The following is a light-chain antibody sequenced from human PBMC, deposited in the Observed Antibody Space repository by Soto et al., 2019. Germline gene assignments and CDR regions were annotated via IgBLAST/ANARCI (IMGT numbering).Light chain of an antibody. V-gene: IGLV2-14*03. CDR3: SAYTTSHTVV. Sequence: QSVLTQPASVSGSPGQSITISCTGTSSDVGAYNYVSWYQQHPGNAPKLMIYDVSDRPSGVSNRFSGSKSGNTASLTISGLQAEDESDYYCSAYTTSHTVVFGGGTKLTVL. CDR2: DVS. J-gene: IGLJ2*01. CDR1: SSDVGAYNY.